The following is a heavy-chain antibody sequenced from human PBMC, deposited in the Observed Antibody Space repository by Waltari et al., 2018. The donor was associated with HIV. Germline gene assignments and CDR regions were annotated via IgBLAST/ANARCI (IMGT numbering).Heavy chain of an antibody. Sequence: QVQLVGSGGGLVKPGGYLILPCAASGLSLRDYSLTWTPQAPGKGLELVSSISRRVGRIGYAESVRGRFTISRDNAKDSRHIQRHSRRAEDTAVYYFTRHRGAILLSSGRDGLDVWGQGTTVTVSS. V-gene: IGHV3-11*01. CDR1: GLSLRDYS. J-gene: IGHJ6*02. D-gene: IGHD3-10*01. CDR3: TRHRGAILLSSGRDGLDV. CDR2: ISRRVGRI.